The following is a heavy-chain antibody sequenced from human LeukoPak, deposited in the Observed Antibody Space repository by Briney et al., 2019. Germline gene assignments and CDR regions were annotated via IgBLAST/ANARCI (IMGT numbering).Heavy chain of an antibody. CDR1: SGSISSYY. J-gene: IGHJ6*03. D-gene: IGHD2/OR15-2a*01. CDR3: ARGGHHVPAHDYFQHYMDV. V-gene: IGHV4-4*07. CDR2: IYAGGGT. Sequence: SQTLSLTCIVSSGSISSYYWSWIRQPAAKGLEWIGRIYAGGGTTYISSLKSRITMSVDTPKNQFSLDPRSVTAGDTAVYYCARGGHHVPAHDYFQHYMDVWGKGTTVTVS.